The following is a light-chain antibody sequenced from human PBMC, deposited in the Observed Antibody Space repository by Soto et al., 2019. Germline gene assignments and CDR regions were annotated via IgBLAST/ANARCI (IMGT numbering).Light chain of an antibody. J-gene: IGLJ3*02. Sequence: QSVLTQPPSASGTPGQRVTISCSGSSSNIGSNTVNWYQQLPRTAPKLLIYSNNQRPSGVPDRLSGSKSGTSASLAISGLQSEDEADYYCAAWDDSLNGLWVFGGGTKLTVL. CDR3: AAWDDSLNGLWV. V-gene: IGLV1-44*01. CDR1: SSNIGSNT. CDR2: SNN.